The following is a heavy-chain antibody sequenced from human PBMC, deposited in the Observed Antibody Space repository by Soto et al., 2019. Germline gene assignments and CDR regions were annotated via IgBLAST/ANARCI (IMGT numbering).Heavy chain of an antibody. CDR1: GGSFSGYY. CDR3: ASRENDFWSGYQDY. J-gene: IGHJ4*02. Sequence: QVQLQQWGAGLLKPSETLSLTCAVYGGSFSGYYWSWIRQPPGKGLEWIGEINHSGSSNYNTSLTIRVTISVDTSKNHFSLTLSSLAAADTAVYYCASRENDFWSGYQDYWGQGTLVTVSS. V-gene: IGHV4-34*01. CDR2: INHSGSS. D-gene: IGHD3-3*01.